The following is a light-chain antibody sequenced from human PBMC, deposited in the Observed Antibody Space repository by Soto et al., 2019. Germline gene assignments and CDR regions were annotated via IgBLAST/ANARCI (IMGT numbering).Light chain of an antibody. Sequence: EIVLTQSPGTLSLSPGERATLSCRASQSVSSSYLAWYQQKPGQAPRLLIYGASSRVTGVPDRLSGSGSGTDFTLTISRLEPEYFAVYYCQQYGSSPCFGPGTKVDIK. V-gene: IGKV3-20*01. CDR1: QSVSSSY. J-gene: IGKJ3*01. CDR3: QQYGSSPC. CDR2: GAS.